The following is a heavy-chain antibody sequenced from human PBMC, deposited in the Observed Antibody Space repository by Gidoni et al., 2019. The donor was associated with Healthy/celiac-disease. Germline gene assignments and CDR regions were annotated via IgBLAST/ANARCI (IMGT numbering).Heavy chain of an antibody. V-gene: IGHV2-26*01. Sequence: QVTLEESGPVLVQPTETLTLTCPGSGCALSNARMGVSWIRQPPGNALECLSHIFSNDEKSYSTSLTSRLTIFKDTSKSQVVLTMTNMDPVDTATYYCARITDYGGNLNYWGHGTLVTVSS. CDR3: ARITDYGGNLNY. J-gene: IGHJ4*01. CDR2: IFSNDEK. D-gene: IGHD4-17*01. CDR1: GCALSNARMG.